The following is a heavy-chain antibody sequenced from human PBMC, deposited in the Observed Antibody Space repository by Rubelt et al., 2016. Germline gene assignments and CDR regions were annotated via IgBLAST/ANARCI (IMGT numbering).Heavy chain of an antibody. J-gene: IGHJ5*02. Sequence: QITLKESGPTLVKPTQTLTLTCTFSAFSLSTRSEAVGWIRQPPGKALEWLAVIYWNDEKHYSPSLKNRLIITKDTSRNQVILTMSNVDPVDTGTYYCAHRLSVAAQCWCDPWGQGILVSVSS. CDR1: AFSLSTRSEA. CDR3: AHRLSVAAQCWCDP. V-gene: IGHV2-5*01. D-gene: IGHD6-6*01. CDR2: IYWNDEK.